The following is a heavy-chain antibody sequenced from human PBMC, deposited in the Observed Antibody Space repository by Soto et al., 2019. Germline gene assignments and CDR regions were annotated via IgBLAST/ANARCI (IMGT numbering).Heavy chain of an antibody. Sequence: QLQLQESGPGLEKPSETLSLTCTVSGGSISSSSYYWGWIRQPPEKGLEWIGSIYYSGSTYYNPSLKSRVTISVDTSKNQFSLKLSSVTAADTAVYYCARNQGWQPYYYMDVWGKGTTVTVSS. CDR1: GGSISSSSYY. CDR3: ARNQGWQPYYYMDV. V-gene: IGHV4-39*01. D-gene: IGHD6-13*01. CDR2: IYYSGST. J-gene: IGHJ6*03.